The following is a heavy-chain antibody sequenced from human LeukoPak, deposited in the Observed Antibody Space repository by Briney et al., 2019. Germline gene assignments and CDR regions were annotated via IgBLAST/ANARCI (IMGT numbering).Heavy chain of an antibody. CDR2: IYYSGST. V-gene: IGHV4-39*01. J-gene: IGHJ4*02. D-gene: IGHD2-15*01. Sequence: SETLSLTCTVSGGSISSSSYYWGWIHQPPGKGLEWIGSIYYSGSTHYNASLKSRVTISVDTSKNQFPLKLSSVTAADTAVYYCARQLGYCSGGSCYEYDYWGQGTLVTVSS. CDR3: ARQLGYCSGGSCYEYDY. CDR1: GGSISSSSYY.